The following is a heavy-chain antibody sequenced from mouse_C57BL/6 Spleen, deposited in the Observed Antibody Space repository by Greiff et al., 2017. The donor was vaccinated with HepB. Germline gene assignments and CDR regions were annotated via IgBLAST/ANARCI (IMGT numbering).Heavy chain of an antibody. J-gene: IGHJ4*01. D-gene: IGHD1-1*01. CDR2: IHPNSGST. CDR3: ERRNILPGAMDD. V-gene: IGHV1-64*01. Sequence: QVQLQQPGAELVKPGASVKLSCKASGYTFTSYWMHWVKQRPGQGLEWIGMIHPNSGSTNYNEKFKSKATLTVDKSSSTAYMQLSSLTSEDSAVYKCERRNILPGAMDDRGQGTSVTVSS. CDR1: GYTFTSYW.